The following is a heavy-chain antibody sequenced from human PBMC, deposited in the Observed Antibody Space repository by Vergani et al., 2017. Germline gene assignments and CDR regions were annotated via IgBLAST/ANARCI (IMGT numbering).Heavy chain of an antibody. CDR2: IYSGGST. V-gene: IGHV3-53*01. D-gene: IGHD3-10*01. Sequence: EVQLVESGGGLIQPGGSLRLSCAASGFTVSGNYMSWVRQAPGKGLEWVSVIYSGGSTYYADSVKGRFTISRDNSKNTLYLQMNSLRAEDTAVYYCARVFYYGSGSYPNYWGQGTLVTVSS. CDR3: ARVFYYGSGSYPNY. J-gene: IGHJ4*02. CDR1: GFTVSGNY.